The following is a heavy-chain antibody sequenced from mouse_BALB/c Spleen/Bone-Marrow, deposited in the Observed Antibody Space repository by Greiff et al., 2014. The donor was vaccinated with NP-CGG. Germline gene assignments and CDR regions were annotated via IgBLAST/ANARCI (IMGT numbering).Heavy chain of an antibody. D-gene: IGHD1-1*01. V-gene: IGHV1-63*02. CDR3: ARGYGSSSYDTDY. CDR1: GYTFTNYW. CDR2: IYPGGGYT. Sequence: QVHVKQSGAELVRPGTSVKMSCKADGYTFTNYWIGWVKQRPGHGLEWIGDIYPGGGYTNYNEKFKGKAALTADTSSSTAYMQLSSLTSEDSAIYYCARGYGSSSYDTDYWGQGTSVAVSS. J-gene: IGHJ4*01.